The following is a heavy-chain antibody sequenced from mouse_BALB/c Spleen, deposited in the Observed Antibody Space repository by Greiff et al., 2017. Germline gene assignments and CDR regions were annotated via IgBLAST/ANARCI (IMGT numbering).Heavy chain of an antibody. J-gene: IGHJ4*01. CDR1: GYTFTSYW. CDR2: INPSSGYT. CDR3: AREGNYYAMDY. D-gene: IGHD2-1*01. Sequence: VQLQQSGAELARPGASVKLSCKASGYTFTSYWMQWVKQRPGQGLEWIGYINPSSGYTEYNQKFKDKTTLTADKSSSTAYMQLSSLTSEDSAVYYCAREGNYYAMDYWGQGTSVTVSS. V-gene: IGHV1-4*02.